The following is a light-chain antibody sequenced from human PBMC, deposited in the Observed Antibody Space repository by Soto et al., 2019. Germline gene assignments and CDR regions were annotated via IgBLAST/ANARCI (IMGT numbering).Light chain of an antibody. J-gene: IGLJ2*01. Sequence: QSVLTQPASVSGSPGRSITISCTGTSNDVGGYDLVSWYQHHPGKAPTLIIFEVDKRPSGVSDRFSGSKSGNTASLTISALRTEDEADYSCCSFAGGAIFVFGGGTKLTVL. CDR1: SNDVGGYDL. CDR2: EVD. V-gene: IGLV2-23*02. CDR3: CSFAGGAIFV.